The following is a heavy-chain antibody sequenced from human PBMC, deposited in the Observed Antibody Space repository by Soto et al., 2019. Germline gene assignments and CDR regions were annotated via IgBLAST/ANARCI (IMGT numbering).Heavy chain of an antibody. J-gene: IGHJ5*02. CDR3: ARVRPGREFDP. D-gene: IGHD3-10*01. V-gene: IGHV1-2*02. CDR2: INPNTGGT. CDR1: RYIFTSYY. Sequence: QVLLVQSGAEVKRPGTSVKVSCKASRYIFTSYYVHWVRQVPGQGLEWMGWINPNTGGTNYGQRCEGRVTMTRDTSISTAYMELSSLTCDDTAIYYCARVRPGREFDPWGQGTLVIVSS.